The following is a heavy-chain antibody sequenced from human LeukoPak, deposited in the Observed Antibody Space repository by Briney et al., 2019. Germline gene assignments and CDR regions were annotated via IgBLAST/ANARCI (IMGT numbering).Heavy chain of an antibody. Sequence: GGSLRLSCAASGFTFSSYGMHWVRQAPGKGLEWVAVISYDGSNKYYADSVKGRFTISRDNSKNTLYLQMNSLRAEDTAVYYCARVTTADYWGQGTLVTVSS. D-gene: IGHD4-11*01. CDR3: ARVTTADY. V-gene: IGHV3-30*03. J-gene: IGHJ4*02. CDR2: ISYDGSNK. CDR1: GFTFSSYG.